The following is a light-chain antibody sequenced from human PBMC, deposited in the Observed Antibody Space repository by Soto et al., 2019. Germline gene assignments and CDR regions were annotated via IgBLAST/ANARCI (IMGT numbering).Light chain of an antibody. Sequence: QSVLTQPPSASGTPGQRVTISCSGSSSNIGSNYVYWYQQLPGTAPKLHIYRNNQRPSGVPDRFSGSKSGTSASLAISGLRSEDEADYYCAAWDDRLSVVFGGGTKLTVL. CDR1: SSNIGSNY. CDR2: RNN. CDR3: AAWDDRLSVV. J-gene: IGLJ2*01. V-gene: IGLV1-47*01.